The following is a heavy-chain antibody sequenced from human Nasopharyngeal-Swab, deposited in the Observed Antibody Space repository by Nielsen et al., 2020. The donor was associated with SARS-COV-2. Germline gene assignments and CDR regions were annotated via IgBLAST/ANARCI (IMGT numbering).Heavy chain of an antibody. CDR1: GFTFSGSA. J-gene: IGHJ4*02. CDR3: TRPANG. V-gene: IGHV3-73*01. Sequence: GESLKISCAASGFTFSGSAMHWVRQASGKGLEWVGRIRSEANSYATAYAASVKGRFTISRDDSKNTAYLQMNSLKTEDTAVYYCTRPANGWGQGTLVTVSS. CDR2: IRSEANSYAT.